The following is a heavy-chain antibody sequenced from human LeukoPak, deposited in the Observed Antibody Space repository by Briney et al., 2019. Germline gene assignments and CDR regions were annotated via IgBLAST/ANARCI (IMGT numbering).Heavy chain of an antibody. V-gene: IGHV3-11*01. CDR2: ISSSGSTI. Sequence: GGSLRLSCAASGFTFSDYYMSWIRQAPGKGLEWVSYISSSGSTIYYADSVKGRFTISRDNAKNSLYLQMNSLRAEDTAVYYCARDPPLVSGYYPAFDYWGQGTLVTVSS. J-gene: IGHJ4*02. CDR3: ARDPPLVSGYYPAFDY. CDR1: GFTFSDYY. D-gene: IGHD3-22*01.